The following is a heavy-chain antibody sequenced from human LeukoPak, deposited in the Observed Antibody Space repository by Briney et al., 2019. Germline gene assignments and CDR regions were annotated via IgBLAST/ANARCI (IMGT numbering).Heavy chain of an antibody. Sequence: PGGSLRLSCAASGFTFSSSAVSWVRQAPGKGLEWVSAISGSGGNTYYADSVKGRFTISRDNSKNTLYLQMNSLRAEDTALYYCAKDFSLGSHNWFDPWGQGALVTVSS. CDR3: AKDFSLGSHNWFDP. V-gene: IGHV3-23*01. D-gene: IGHD3-10*01. J-gene: IGHJ5*02. CDR1: GFTFSSSA. CDR2: ISGSGGNT.